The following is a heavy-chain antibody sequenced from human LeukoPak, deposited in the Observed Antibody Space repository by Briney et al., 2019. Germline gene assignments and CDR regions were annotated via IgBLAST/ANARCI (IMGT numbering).Heavy chain of an antibody. CDR3: ARGVVVVAAREFDY. CDR2: ISSSSSTI. V-gene: IGHV3-48*02. Sequence: PGGSLRLSCAASGFTFSSYSMNWVRQAPGKGLEWVSYISSSSSTIYYADSVKGRFTISRDNAKNSLCLQMNSLRDEDTAVYYCARGVVVVAAREFDYWGQGTLVTVSS. CDR1: GFTFSSYS. J-gene: IGHJ4*02. D-gene: IGHD2-15*01.